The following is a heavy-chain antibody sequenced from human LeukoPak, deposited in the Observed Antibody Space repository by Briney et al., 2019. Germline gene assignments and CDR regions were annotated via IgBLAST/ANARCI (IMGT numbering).Heavy chain of an antibody. V-gene: IGHV4-59*01. Sequence: SETLSLTCTVSGGSFSKYYWSWIRQPPGKGLKCIGDVYYNGDTNHNPSLKSRVTISVDTSKNQVSLKLRSVTAADTAVYYCARFALIGSYCAYFDYWGQGTLVTVSS. D-gene: IGHD1-26*01. CDR1: GGSFSKYY. CDR2: VYYNGDT. J-gene: IGHJ4*02. CDR3: ARFALIGSYCAYFDY.